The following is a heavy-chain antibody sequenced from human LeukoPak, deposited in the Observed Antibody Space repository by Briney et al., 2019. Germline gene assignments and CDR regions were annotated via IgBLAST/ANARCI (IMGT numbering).Heavy chain of an antibody. J-gene: IGHJ4*02. CDR1: GGTFSNYA. D-gene: IGHD4-23*01. V-gene: IGHV1-69*13. CDR2: IIPIFGTA. CDR3: ARGWLAETTVVTPYNY. Sequence: SVKVSCKASGGTFSNYAINWVRQAPGQGLEWMGGIIPIFGTAHYSQKFQGRVTITAVDSMNTAYMELSSLRSDDTVVYYCARGWLAETTVVTPYNYWGQGTLVTVSS.